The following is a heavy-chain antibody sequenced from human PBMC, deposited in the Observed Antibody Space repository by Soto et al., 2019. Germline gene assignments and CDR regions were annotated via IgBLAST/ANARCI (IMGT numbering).Heavy chain of an antibody. J-gene: IGHJ6*02. D-gene: IGHD1-26*01. CDR1: GGTFSIYA. CDR3: ASHSGSSPEGRYYYGMDV. Sequence: QVQLVQSGAEVKKPGSSVKVSCKASGGTFSIYAISWVRQAPGQGLEWMGGIISIFGTADYAQKFQGRVTITADESTSTAYMELSSLRSDDTAVYYCASHSGSSPEGRYYYGMDVWGQGATVTVSS. V-gene: IGHV1-69*12. CDR2: IISIFGTA.